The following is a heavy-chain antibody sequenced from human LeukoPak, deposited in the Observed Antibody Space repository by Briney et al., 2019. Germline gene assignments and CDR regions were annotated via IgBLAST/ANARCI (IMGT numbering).Heavy chain of an antibody. CDR1: GGSISSGAYY. CDR2: IYYSGST. V-gene: IGHV4-31*03. CDR3: ARDFGGQPYYFDY. J-gene: IGHJ4*02. Sequence: SETLSLTCTVSGGSISSGAYYWSWIRQCPGKGLEWIGYIYYSGSTYYNPSLKSRVTISVDTSKSQFSLKLSSVTAADTAVYYCARDFGGQPYYFDYWGQGTLVTVSS. D-gene: IGHD3-16*01.